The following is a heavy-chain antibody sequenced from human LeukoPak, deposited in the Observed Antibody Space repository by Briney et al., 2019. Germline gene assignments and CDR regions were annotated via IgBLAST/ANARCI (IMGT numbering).Heavy chain of an antibody. Sequence: PGGSLRLSCVASGFTFSSYWMHWVRQAPGKGLVWVSHIDTDGSVTNYADSVKGRFTISRDNAKNSLYLQMNSLRAEDTAVYYCAREYYYDSSGFDYWGQGTLVTVSS. CDR1: GFTFSSYW. J-gene: IGHJ4*02. CDR3: AREYYYDSSGFDY. D-gene: IGHD3-22*01. CDR2: IDTDGSVT. V-gene: IGHV3-74*01.